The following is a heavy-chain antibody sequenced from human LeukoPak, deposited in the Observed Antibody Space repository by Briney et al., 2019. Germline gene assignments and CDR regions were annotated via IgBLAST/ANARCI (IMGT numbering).Heavy chain of an antibody. J-gene: IGHJ4*02. D-gene: IGHD1-1*01. V-gene: IGHV6-1*01. CDR2: TYYRSKWYN. CDR3: GRGWNYIDY. Sequence: SQTLSLTCDISGDSVSRNSATWDWLRQSPSRGLECLGRTYYRSKWYNDYAASMQSRITINADTSKNQISLQLNSVTPEDTAVYYCGRGWNYIDYWGQGTLVTVSS. CDR1: GDSVSRNSAT.